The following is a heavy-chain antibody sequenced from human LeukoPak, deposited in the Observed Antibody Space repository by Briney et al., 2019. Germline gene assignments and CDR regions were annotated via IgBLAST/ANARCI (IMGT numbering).Heavy chain of an antibody. CDR3: ARGNYDMLSDYSLYSPRGGFDH. D-gene: IGHD3-9*01. V-gene: IGHV4-59*01. J-gene: IGHJ4*02. Sequence: SETLSLTCTVSGVSITLYYWTWIRQSPKKGLGWIGGISNIGSNYNPSLSSRLTISTDTSKNHFSLRLTSVPAADTAVYYCARGNYDMLSDYSLYSPRGGFDHWGQGILVTVSS. CDR1: GVSITLYY. CDR2: ISNIGS.